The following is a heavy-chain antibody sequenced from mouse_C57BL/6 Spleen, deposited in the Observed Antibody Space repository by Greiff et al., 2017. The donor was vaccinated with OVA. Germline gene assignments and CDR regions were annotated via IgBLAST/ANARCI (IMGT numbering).Heavy chain of an antibody. CDR1: GFTFSSYA. CDR3: ARTTVVASHYFDY. D-gene: IGHD1-1*01. Sequence: EVQVVESGGGLVKPGGSLKLSCAASGFTFSSYAMSWVRQTPEKRLEWVATISDGGSYTYYPDNVKGRFTISRDNAKNNLYLQMSHLKSEDTAMYYCARTTVVASHYFDYWGQGTTLTVSS. CDR2: ISDGGSYT. V-gene: IGHV5-4*01. J-gene: IGHJ2*01.